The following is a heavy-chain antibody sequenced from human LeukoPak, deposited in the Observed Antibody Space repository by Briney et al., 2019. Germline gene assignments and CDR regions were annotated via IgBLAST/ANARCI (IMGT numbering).Heavy chain of an antibody. Sequence: PGGSLRLSCAASGFTFSDSYMTWIRQAPGKGLEWVSYISNSSSTTYYADSVKGRFTISRDNAKNSLYLQMNSLRAEDTAVYCCARELVVVPAAKGGYIAARFGYMDVWGKGTTVTVSS. D-gene: IGHD2-2*01. J-gene: IGHJ6*03. V-gene: IGHV3-11*04. CDR2: ISNSSSTT. CDR3: ARELVVVPAAKGGYIAARFGYMDV. CDR1: GFTFSDSY.